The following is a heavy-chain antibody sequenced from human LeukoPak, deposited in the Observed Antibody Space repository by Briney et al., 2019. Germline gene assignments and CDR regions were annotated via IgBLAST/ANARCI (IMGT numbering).Heavy chain of an antibody. CDR2: IYYSGST. CDR1: GGSISSSSYN. Sequence: SETLSLTCTVSGGSISSSSYNWGGIRPPPGKGLEWAGRIYYSGSTYYNHSLKSRVTISVDMSKNQFSLKLSPVTAADPPVSYCARHTPGERLYDDWGQGSLVTVSS. D-gene: IGHD3-16*01. J-gene: IGHJ4*02. V-gene: IGHV4-39*01. CDR3: ARHTPGERLYDD.